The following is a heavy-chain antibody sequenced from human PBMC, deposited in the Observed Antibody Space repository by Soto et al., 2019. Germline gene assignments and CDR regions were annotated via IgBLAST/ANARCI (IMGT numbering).Heavy chain of an antibody. CDR1: GGSISDISYC. CDR2: MFYSGAT. D-gene: IGHD2-15*01. V-gene: IGHV4-39*01. CDR3: ARHKSGSDWLDP. Sequence: PSETLSLTCTVSGGSISDISYCWGWIRQPPGKGLQWIGCMFYSGATYYNPSLKNRVTLSVDTSNNEFSLKLVSVTAPDTAVYYWARHKSGSDWLDPWGQGTLVTVSS. J-gene: IGHJ5*02.